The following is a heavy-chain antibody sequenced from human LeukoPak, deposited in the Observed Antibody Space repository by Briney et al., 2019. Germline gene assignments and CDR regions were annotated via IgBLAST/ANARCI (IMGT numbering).Heavy chain of an antibody. CDR2: ISGSGGST. V-gene: IGHV3-23*01. D-gene: IGHD4-17*01. CDR3: AKVETVTTGNWFDP. CDR1: GFTFSSYA. Sequence: GGSLRLSCAASGFTFSSYAMSWVRQAPGKGLEWVSAISGSGGSTYYADSMKGRFTISRDNSKNTLYLQMNSLRAEDTAVYYCAKVETVTTGNWFDPWGQGTLVTVSS. J-gene: IGHJ5*02.